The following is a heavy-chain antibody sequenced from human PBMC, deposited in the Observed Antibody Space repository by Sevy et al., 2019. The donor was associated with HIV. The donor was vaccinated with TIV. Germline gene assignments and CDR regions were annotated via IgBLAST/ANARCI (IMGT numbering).Heavy chain of an antibody. Sequence: GGSLRLSCAASGFTFSDYYMSWIRQAPGKGLEWVSYISSSGSTIYYADSVKGRFTISRDNAKNSLFLQMNSLRAEDTAVYYCAREQQQLPNYYYGIDVWGQGTTVTVSS. J-gene: IGHJ6*02. CDR2: ISSSGSTI. CDR3: AREQQQLPNYYYGIDV. CDR1: GFTFSDYY. V-gene: IGHV3-11*01. D-gene: IGHD6-13*01.